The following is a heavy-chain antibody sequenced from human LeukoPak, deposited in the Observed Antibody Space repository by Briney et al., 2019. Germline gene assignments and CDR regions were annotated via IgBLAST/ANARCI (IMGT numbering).Heavy chain of an antibody. Sequence: GGSLRLSCAASGFTFSSYSMNWVRQAPGKGLEWVSSISSSSSYIYYADSVKGRLTISRDNAKNSLYLQMNSLRAEDTAVYYCGGAYGSGSSDFDYWGQGTLVTVSS. J-gene: IGHJ4*02. CDR3: GGAYGSGSSDFDY. V-gene: IGHV3-21*01. CDR1: GFTFSSYS. CDR2: ISSSSSYI. D-gene: IGHD3-10*01.